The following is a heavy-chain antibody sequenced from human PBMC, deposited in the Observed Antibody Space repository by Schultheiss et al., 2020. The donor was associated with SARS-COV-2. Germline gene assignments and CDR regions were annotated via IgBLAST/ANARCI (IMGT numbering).Heavy chain of an antibody. CDR1: GFTFSGSA. V-gene: IGHV3-73*01. D-gene: IGHD6-6*01. CDR2: IRSKANSYAT. CDR3: TRQWPGSSSADY. J-gene: IGHJ4*02. Sequence: GESLKISCAASGFTFSGSAMHWVRQASGKGLEWVGRIRSKANSYATAYAASVKGRFTISRDDSKNTAYLQMNSLKTEDTAVYYCTRQWPGSSSADYWGQGTLVTVSS.